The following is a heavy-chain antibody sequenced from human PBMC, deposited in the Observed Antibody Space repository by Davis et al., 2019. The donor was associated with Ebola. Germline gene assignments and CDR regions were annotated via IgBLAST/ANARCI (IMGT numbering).Heavy chain of an antibody. Sequence: SGPTLVKPTQTLTLTCTFSGFSLSTRGVGVGWIRQPPGKALEWLALIYWDDDKRYSPSLKSRLTITKDTSKNQVVLTMTNMDPVDTATYYCAHTYTIFGVDAFDIWGQGTMVTVSS. D-gene: IGHD3-3*01. CDR2: IYWDDDK. CDR3: AHTYTIFGVDAFDI. CDR1: GFSLSTRGVG. V-gene: IGHV2-5*02. J-gene: IGHJ3*02.